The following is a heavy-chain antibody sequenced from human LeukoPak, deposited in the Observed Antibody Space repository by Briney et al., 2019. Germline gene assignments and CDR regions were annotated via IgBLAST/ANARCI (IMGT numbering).Heavy chain of an antibody. D-gene: IGHD1-26*01. CDR2: IYSGGST. Sequence: GGSLRLSCAASGFTVSSNYMSWVRQAPGKGLEWVSIIYSGGSTYYAGSVKGRFTISRDNPKNTLYLQMNSLRAEDTAIYYCATSAAWDLLFEYWGQGTLVTVSS. V-gene: IGHV3-53*01. CDR3: ATSAAWDLLFEY. CDR1: GFTVSSNY. J-gene: IGHJ4*02.